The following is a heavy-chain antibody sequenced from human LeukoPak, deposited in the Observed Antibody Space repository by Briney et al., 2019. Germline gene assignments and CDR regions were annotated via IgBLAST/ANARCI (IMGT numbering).Heavy chain of an antibody. CDR1: GFTFSNYW. D-gene: IGHD5-12*01. J-gene: IGHJ4*02. V-gene: IGHV3-74*01. CDR3: AKVGGYDLLLPQLRYYFDY. Sequence: GGSLRLSCAASGFTFSNYWMHWARQAPGKGLVWVSRVNSDGSSTNYADSVKGRFTISRDNAKNTLYLQMSSLRADDTAVYYCAKVGGYDLLLPQLRYYFDYWGQGTLVTVSS. CDR2: VNSDGSST.